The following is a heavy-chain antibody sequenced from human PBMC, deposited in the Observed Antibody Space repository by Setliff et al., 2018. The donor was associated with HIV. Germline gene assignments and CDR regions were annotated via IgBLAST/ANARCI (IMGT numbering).Heavy chain of an antibody. D-gene: IGHD3-16*01. Sequence: PSETLSLTCTVSGGSINSGSYYWSWIRQPAGKGLEWIGRIYTSGSTNYNPSLKSRVTISVDTSKNQFSLKLNSVTAADTAVYYCARVLGLPYYYMDVWGKGTMVTVSS. CDR2: IYTSGST. CDR1: GGSINSGSYY. CDR3: ARVLGLPYYYMDV. J-gene: IGHJ6*03. V-gene: IGHV4-61*02.